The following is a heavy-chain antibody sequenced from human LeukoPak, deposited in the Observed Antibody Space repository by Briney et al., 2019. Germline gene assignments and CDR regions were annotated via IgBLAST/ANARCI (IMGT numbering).Heavy chain of an antibody. CDR3: SGGDWEDY. V-gene: IGHV3-23*01. D-gene: IGHD1-26*01. CDR1: GFTFSSYA. CDR2: SSGSGGST. Sequence: GGSLRLSYAASGFTFSSYAMSWVRQAPGEGLEWVSASSGSGGSTYYADAVKGRFTISRDNSKNTLYLQMNSLRTEDTAIYYCSGGDWEDYWGQGTLVTVSS. J-gene: IGHJ4*02.